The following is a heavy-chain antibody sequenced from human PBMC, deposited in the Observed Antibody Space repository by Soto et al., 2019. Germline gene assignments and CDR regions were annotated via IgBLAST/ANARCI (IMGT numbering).Heavy chain of an antibody. Sequence: QVQLVQSGAEVKKPGSSVKVSCKASGGTFSSYSINWVRQAPGQGLEWMGEIIPIFGTANYAQKFQGRVTITADESTSTAYMERSSLRSEDKAVYYCARDGGRHSGGMDYWGQGTRVTVSS. CDR3: ARDGGRHSGGMDY. CDR1: GGTFSSYS. V-gene: IGHV1-69*01. D-gene: IGHD1-26*01. J-gene: IGHJ4*02. CDR2: IIPIFGTA.